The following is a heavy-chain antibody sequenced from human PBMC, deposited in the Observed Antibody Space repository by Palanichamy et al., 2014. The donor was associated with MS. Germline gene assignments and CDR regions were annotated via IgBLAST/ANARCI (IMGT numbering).Heavy chain of an antibody. Sequence: EVHLLESGGGLVQPGGSLRLSCAASGFTFSSYAMTWVRQAPGKGLEWVSTIVGGGASTFYADSVKGRFTISRDNSRNTLFLQLSSLRAEDTALYYCVRGKAAAAVDWFDPWGQGTLVTVSS. CDR2: IVGGGAST. J-gene: IGHJ5*02. D-gene: IGHD6-25*01. V-gene: IGHV3-23*01. CDR1: GFTFSSYA. CDR3: VRGKAAAAVDWFDP.